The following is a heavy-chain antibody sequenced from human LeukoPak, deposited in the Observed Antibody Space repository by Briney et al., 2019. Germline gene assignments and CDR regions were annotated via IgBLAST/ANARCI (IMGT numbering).Heavy chain of an antibody. J-gene: IGHJ4*02. CDR3: ARARITGGIAATKDY. V-gene: IGHV1-2*02. D-gene: IGHD6-13*01. CDR2: INPSSGGT. Sequence: GASVKVSCKASGYTFTGYYIHWVRQAPGQGLEWMGWINPSSGGTNYAQKFQGRVTMTRDTSISTAYMELSRLRSDDTAVYYCARARITGGIAATKDYWGQGTLVTVSS. CDR1: GYTFTGYY.